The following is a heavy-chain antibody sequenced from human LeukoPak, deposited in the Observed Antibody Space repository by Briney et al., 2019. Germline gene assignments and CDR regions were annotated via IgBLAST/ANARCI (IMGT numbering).Heavy chain of an antibody. D-gene: IGHD3-3*01. CDR3: ARAGRITIFGVVIADAFDI. J-gene: IGHJ3*02. CDR1: GYTFTSYD. V-gene: IGHV1-8*01. CDR2: MNPNSGNT. Sequence: ASVKVSCKASGYTFTSYDINWVRQATGQGLEWMGWMNPNSGNTGYAQKFQGRVTMTRNTSISTAYMELSSLRSEDTAVYYCARAGRITIFGVVIADAFDIWGQGTMVTVSS.